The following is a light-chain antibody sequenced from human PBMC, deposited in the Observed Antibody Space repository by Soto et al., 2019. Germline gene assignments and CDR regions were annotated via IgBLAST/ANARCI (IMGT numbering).Light chain of an antibody. CDR2: EVR. J-gene: IGLJ3*02. CDR3: SAYTARSTLV. Sequence: QSVLTQPASVSGSAGQSITISCSGTMRDVGAYNLVSWYQQHPGTAPKLFIYEVRNRPSGISSRFSGSRSGNTASLTISGXQPXXXXDYXCSAYTARSTLVFGGGTKVTVL. V-gene: IGLV2-14*01. CDR1: MRDVGAYNL.